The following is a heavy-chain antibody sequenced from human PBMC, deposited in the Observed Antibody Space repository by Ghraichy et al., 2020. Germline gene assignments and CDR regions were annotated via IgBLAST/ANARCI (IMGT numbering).Heavy chain of an antibody. J-gene: IGHJ6*02. CDR2: IYYSGST. D-gene: IGHD6-13*01. CDR1: GGSISSSSYY. CDR3: ARSNFGIGTAAPDTNYYYYYGMDV. Sequence: SETLSLTCTVSGGSISSSSYYWGWIRQPPGKGLEWIGSIYYSGSTYYNPSLKSRVTISVDTFKNQFSLKLSSVTAADTAVYYCARSNFGIGTAAPDTNYYYYYGMDVWGQGTTVTVSS. V-gene: IGHV4-39*01.